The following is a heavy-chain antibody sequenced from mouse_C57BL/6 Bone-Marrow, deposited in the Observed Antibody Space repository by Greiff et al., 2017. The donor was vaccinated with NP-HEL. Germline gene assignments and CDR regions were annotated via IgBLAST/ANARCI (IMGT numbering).Heavy chain of an antibody. CDR2: IRNKANGYTT. V-gene: IGHV7-3*01. D-gene: IGHD2-4*01. J-gene: IGHJ4*01. Sequence: EVMLVESGGGLVQPGGSLSLSCAASGFTFTDYYMSWVRQPPGKALEWLVFIRNKANGYTTESSASVKGRFTISRDNPQRILYLHMNALNAADSATYYCARSIYDDYADDPFYAMDYWGQGTSVTVSS. CDR3: ARSIYDDYADDPFYAMDY. CDR1: GFTFTDYY.